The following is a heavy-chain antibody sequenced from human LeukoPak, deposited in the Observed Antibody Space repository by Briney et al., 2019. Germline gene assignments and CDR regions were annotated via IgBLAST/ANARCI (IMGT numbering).Heavy chain of an antibody. Sequence: GGSLRLSCAASGFTVSNKYMTWVRQVTGKGLEWVSAIDTAGDTYYPGSVKGRFTISRENAKNSLYLQMNSLRAGDTAVYYCARVLSARSGGYDAFDIWGQGTVVTVSS. J-gene: IGHJ3*02. V-gene: IGHV3-13*01. CDR3: ARVLSARSGGYDAFDI. CDR1: GFTVSNKY. CDR2: IDTAGDT. D-gene: IGHD6-25*01.